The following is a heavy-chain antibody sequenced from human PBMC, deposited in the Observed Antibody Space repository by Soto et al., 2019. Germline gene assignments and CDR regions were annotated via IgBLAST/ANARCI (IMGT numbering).Heavy chain of an antibody. V-gene: IGHV3-23*01. J-gene: IGHJ3*02. CDR2: VGGSDTDK. D-gene: IGHD2-15*01. CDR1: GFTFSAYA. CDR3: AKDATEVNVVWDPFDM. Sequence: EVQLLESGGGVVQPGGSLRLSCAASGFTFSAYAMSWVRQAPGKGLQWVSGVGGSDTDKHYADSVRGRFTVSRDNPKHPVYLQMNSLRADDTAVYYCAKDATEVNVVWDPFDMWGQGTEVTVSS.